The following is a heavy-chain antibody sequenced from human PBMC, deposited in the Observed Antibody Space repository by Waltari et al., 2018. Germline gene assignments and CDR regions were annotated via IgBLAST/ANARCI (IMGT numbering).Heavy chain of an antibody. V-gene: IGHV3-7*01. J-gene: IGHJ4*02. CDR1: GFIYTNYW. CDR3: ARGRWLQID. Sequence: EVQLVESGGGLAQPGGSLRLSCVASGFIYTNYWMSWVRHTPGKGLEWGANIKQYGSEASYLDSVKGRFTISRDNAKNSLHLQMNNLRVEDTALYYCARGRWLQIDWGQGTLVTVSS. CDR2: IKQYGSEA. D-gene: IGHD5-12*01.